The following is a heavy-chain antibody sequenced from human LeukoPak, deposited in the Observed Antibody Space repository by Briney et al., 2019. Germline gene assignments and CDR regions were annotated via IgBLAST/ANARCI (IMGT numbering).Heavy chain of an antibody. V-gene: IGHV3-33*01. CDR1: GFSFSSYG. CDR3: ATARDNYDISGFSALEY. CDR2: IWYDGSNK. J-gene: IGHJ4*02. D-gene: IGHD3-22*01. Sequence: GGSLRLSCAASGFSFSSYGMHWVRQAPVKGLDWVAVIWYDGSNKNYADSVKGRFTISRDNSKNTLYLLMDSLRAEDTGVYYCATARDNYDISGFSALEYWGQGTLATVSS.